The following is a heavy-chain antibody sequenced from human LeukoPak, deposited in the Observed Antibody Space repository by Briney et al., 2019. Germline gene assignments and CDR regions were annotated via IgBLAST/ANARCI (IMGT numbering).Heavy chain of an antibody. Sequence: ASVKVSCKASGYIFTTYSIHWVRQAPGQGLEWMGIINPRGDATIYAQKFQGRVTMTRDTSTSTVYMELSSLRSEDTAVYYCARVGGDCSGGSCYLFWFDPWGQGTLVTVSS. J-gene: IGHJ5*02. D-gene: IGHD2-15*01. CDR2: INPRGDAT. CDR3: ARVGGDCSGGSCYLFWFDP. V-gene: IGHV1-46*01. CDR1: GYIFTTYS.